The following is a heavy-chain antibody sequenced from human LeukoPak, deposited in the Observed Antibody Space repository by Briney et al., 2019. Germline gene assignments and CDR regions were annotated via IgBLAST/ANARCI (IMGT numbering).Heavy chain of an antibody. D-gene: IGHD1-26*01. CDR3: AKEELGARLDY. CDR2: MSFDGSNK. CDR1: GFTFTAYG. V-gene: IGHV3-30*18. Sequence: GRSLRLSCVASGFTFTAYGMHWVRQAPGKGLEWVAFMSFDGSNKYYADSVKGRFTFSRDNSKNTLYLQMNSLRAEDTAVYYCAKEELGARLDYWGQGTLVTVSS. J-gene: IGHJ4*02.